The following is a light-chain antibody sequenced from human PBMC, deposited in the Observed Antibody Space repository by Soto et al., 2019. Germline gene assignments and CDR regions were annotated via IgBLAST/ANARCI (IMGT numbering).Light chain of an antibody. CDR2: DAS. Sequence: DIQMTQSPSTLSASVGDRVTITCRASQNINMWLAWYQQKPGKAPKLLIYDASSLQSGVPSRFGGSGSGTDFTLTISSLQPDDFATYYCQQYKTFGQGTKVDIK. V-gene: IGKV1-5*01. CDR3: QQYKT. CDR1: QNINMW. J-gene: IGKJ1*01.